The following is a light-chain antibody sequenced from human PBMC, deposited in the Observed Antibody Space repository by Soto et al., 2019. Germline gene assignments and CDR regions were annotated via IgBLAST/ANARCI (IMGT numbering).Light chain of an antibody. J-gene: IGLJ1*01. Sequence: QSALTQPPSASRSPGQSVTISCTGNSNDVGHSSFISWYQQHPGKGPKLIIYEVSKRPSGVPDRFSGSKSGNTASLSVSCLQDEDEADYFCNAQADNGKHVFGTGTKVTVL. CDR1: SNDVGHSSF. V-gene: IGLV2-8*02. CDR3: NAQADNGKHV. CDR2: EVS.